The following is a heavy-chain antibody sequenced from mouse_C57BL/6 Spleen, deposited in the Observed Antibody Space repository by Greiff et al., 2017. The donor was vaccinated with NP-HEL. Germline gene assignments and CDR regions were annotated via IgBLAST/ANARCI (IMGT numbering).Heavy chain of an antibody. J-gene: IGHJ3*01. D-gene: IGHD1-1*01. CDR2: ISSGSSTI. V-gene: IGHV5-17*01. CDR1: GFTFTDYG. CDR3: ARTSTVAPFAY. Sequence: EVKLMESGGGLVKPGGSLKLSCAASGFTFTDYGMHWVRQAPEKGLEWVAYISSGSSTIYYADTVKGRFTISRDNAKNTLFLQMTSLRSEDTAMYYCARTSTVAPFAYWGQGTLVTVSA.